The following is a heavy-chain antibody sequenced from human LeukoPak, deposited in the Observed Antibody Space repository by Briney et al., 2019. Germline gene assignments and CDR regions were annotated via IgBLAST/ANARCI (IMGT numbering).Heavy chain of an antibody. V-gene: IGHV3-48*01. CDR3: ARGGGYSSGYKRDYYYYMDV. Sequence: PGGSLRLSCAASGFTFSSHSMNWVRQAPGKGLEWVSYISSNSGDIYSADSVKGRFTISRDNAKNSLYLQMNSLRGDDTAVYYCARGGGYSSGYKRDYYYYMDVWGEGTTVTVSS. J-gene: IGHJ6*03. CDR2: ISSNSGDI. D-gene: IGHD5-18*01. CDR1: GFTFSSHS.